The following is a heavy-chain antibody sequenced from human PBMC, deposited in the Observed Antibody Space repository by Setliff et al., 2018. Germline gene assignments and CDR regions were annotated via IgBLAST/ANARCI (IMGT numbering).Heavy chain of an antibody. CDR2: ISSSRSTI. D-gene: IGHD1-26*01. Sequence: GESLKISCAASGFTFSSYSMNWVRQAPGKGLEWVSYISSSRSTIYYADSVKGRFTISRDNARNSLYLQMNSLRAEDTAVYYCARDRGSGSYFLRYFDYWGQGTLVTVSS. J-gene: IGHJ4*02. CDR1: GFTFSSYS. CDR3: ARDRGSGSYFLRYFDY. V-gene: IGHV3-48*01.